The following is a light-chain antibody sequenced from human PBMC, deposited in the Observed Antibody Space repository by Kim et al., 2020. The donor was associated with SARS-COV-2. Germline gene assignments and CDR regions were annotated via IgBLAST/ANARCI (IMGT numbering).Light chain of an antibody. CDR3: QLRT. V-gene: IGKV3-20*01. CDR1: QSVSSSY. J-gene: IGKJ1*01. CDR2: GAS. Sequence: GTLSLSPGESAPLACRASQSVSSSYLAWYQQKPGPATTLRLDGASSRATGIPDRFSGSGSGTVFTLTISRLEPEDCAVYYCQLRTFGQGTKVDIK.